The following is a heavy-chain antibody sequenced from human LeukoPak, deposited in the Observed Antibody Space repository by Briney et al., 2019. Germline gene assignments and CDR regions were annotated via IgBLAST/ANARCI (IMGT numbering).Heavy chain of an antibody. D-gene: IGHD2-21*01. CDR1: GFTLSTYW. J-gene: IGHJ4*02. Sequence: GGSLRLSCAASGFTLSTYWMTWVRQAPGKGLEWVANIKQGGSEKYYADSVKGRFTISRDNAKNSLYLRMNSLRAEDTAVYYCARLKGERSLFEYWGQGTLVTVSS. CDR2: IKQGGSEK. V-gene: IGHV3-7*02. CDR3: ARLKGERSLFEY.